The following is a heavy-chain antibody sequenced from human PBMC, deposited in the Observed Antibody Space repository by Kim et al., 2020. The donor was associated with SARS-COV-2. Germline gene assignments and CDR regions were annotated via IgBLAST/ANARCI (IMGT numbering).Heavy chain of an antibody. Sequence: GGSLRLSCAASGFTFSSYGMHWVRQAPGKGLEWVAVISYDGSNKYYADSVKGRFTISRDNSKNTLYLQMNSLRADDTAVYYCAKGRDGDYRGDHIDYFD. D-gene: IGHD4-17*01. CDR2: ISYDGSNK. CDR1: GFTFSSYG. J-gene: IGHJ4*01. V-gene: IGHV3-30*18. CDR3: AKGRDGDYRGDHIDYFD.